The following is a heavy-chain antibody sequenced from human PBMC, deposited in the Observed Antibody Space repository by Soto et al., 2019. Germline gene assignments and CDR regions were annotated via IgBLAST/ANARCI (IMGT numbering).Heavy chain of an antibody. D-gene: IGHD4-17*01. J-gene: IGHJ4*02. CDR1: GSSISSYY. V-gene: IGHV4-59*01. CDR2: IYYSGST. Sequence: SETLSLTCTVSGSSISSYYWSWIRQPPGKGLEWIGYIYYSGSTNYNPSLKSRVTISVDTSKNQFSLKLSSVTAADTAVYYCARSLDYGDPRFDYWGQGTLVTVSS. CDR3: ARSLDYGDPRFDY.